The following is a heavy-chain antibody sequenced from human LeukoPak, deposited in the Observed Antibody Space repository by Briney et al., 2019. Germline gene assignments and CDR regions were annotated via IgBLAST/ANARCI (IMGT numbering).Heavy chain of an antibody. V-gene: IGHV1-18*01. CDR3: ARLYTSPVVGIRYYFDY. D-gene: IGHD2-15*01. Sequence: ASVTVSCKASGYTFTSYGISWVRQAPGQGLEWMGWISAYNGNTNYAQKLQGRVTITTDTSTSTAYMELRSLRSDDTAVYYCARLYTSPVVGIRYYFDYWGQGTLVTVSS. CDR1: GYTFTSYG. CDR2: ISAYNGNT. J-gene: IGHJ4*02.